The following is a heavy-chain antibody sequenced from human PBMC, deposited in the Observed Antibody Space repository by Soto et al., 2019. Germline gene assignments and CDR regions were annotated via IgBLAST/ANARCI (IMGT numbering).Heavy chain of an antibody. D-gene: IGHD2-15*01. CDR1: GGTFSSYT. CDR2: IIHILGIA. V-gene: IGHV1-69*02. Sequence: QVQLVQSGAEVKKPGSSVKVSCKASGGTFSSYTISWVRQAPGQGLEWMGRIIHILGIAHYAQKCQGRVTITADKSTSTAYMELSSLISEDTAVYYCVNLVLADTGMAVWGQGTTVTVSS. J-gene: IGHJ6*02. CDR3: VNLVLADTGMAV.